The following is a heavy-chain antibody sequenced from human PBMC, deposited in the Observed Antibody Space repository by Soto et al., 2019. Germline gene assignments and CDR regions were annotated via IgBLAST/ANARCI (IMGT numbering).Heavy chain of an antibody. V-gene: IGHV4-59*01. CDR2: IYSSGCT. D-gene: IGHD5-18*01. CDR3: ARARQLWTNWFDP. J-gene: IGHJ5*02. Sequence: QVQLQESGPGLVKPSETLSLTCTVSGGSISSYYWSWIRQPPGKGLEWIEYIYSSGCTNYNPSLKSRVTRSVDTSKNQCSLKLSSVTAADTAVYYCARARQLWTNWFDPCGQGTLVTVSS. CDR1: GGSISSYY.